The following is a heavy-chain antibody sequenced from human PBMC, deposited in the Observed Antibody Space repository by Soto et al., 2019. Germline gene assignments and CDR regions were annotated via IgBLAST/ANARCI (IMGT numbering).Heavy chain of an antibody. CDR2: IWYDGSNK. CDR1: GFTFSSYG. CDR3: ARGYYDSSGYYLFDY. V-gene: IGHV3-33*01. J-gene: IGHJ4*02. D-gene: IGHD3-22*01. Sequence: GGSLRLSCGASGFTFSSYGMHWVRQAPGKGLEWVAVIWYDGSNKYYADSVKGRFTISRDNSKNTLYLQMNSLRAEDTAVYYCARGYYDSSGYYLFDYWGQGTLVTVSS.